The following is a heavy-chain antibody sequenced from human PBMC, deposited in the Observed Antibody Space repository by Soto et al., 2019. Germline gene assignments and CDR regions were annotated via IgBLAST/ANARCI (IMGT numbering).Heavy chain of an antibody. CDR2: INPKSGGA. CDR1: GYSFTDYH. D-gene: IGHD2-8*01. CDR3: ARGDSTDCSNGVCSFFYNHDMDV. J-gene: IGHJ6*02. Sequence: ASVKVSCKASGYSFTDYHIHWVRQAPGQGLEWLGRINPKSGGASTAQKFQGWVTMTTDTSISTASMELTRLTSDDTAIYYCARGDSTDCSNGVCSFFYNHDMDVWGQGTTVTVSS. V-gene: IGHV1-2*04.